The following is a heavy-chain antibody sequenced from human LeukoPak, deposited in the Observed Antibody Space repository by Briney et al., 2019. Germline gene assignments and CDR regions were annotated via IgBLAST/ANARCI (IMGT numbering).Heavy chain of an antibody. CDR2: ISPNGVIT. D-gene: IGHD3-9*01. Sequence: GGSLRLSCAASGFTFSSHGMNWVRQAPGKGLEWVSGISPNGVITYYADSVKGRFTISRDNSKNTLYLQMNSLRAEDTAVYYCAKDGGEYYDILTGYYPRLYYMDVWGKGTTVTISS. V-gene: IGHV3-23*01. CDR3: AKDGGEYYDILTGYYPRLYYMDV. CDR1: GFTFSSHG. J-gene: IGHJ6*03.